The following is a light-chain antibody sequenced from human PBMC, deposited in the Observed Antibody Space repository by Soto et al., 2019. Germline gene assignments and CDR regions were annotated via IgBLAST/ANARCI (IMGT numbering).Light chain of an antibody. CDR2: DAS. V-gene: IGKV3-11*01. J-gene: IGKJ4*01. CDR1: QNVSRF. CDR3: QQRSNWPPLT. Sequence: EIVLTQSPATLSLSPGERATLSCRASQNVSRFLAWYQRRPGQAPRLLIYDASNSASDIPARFSGSGSGTDFTLTSSSLEPEDSAVYYCQQRSNWPPLTFGGGTKVEIK.